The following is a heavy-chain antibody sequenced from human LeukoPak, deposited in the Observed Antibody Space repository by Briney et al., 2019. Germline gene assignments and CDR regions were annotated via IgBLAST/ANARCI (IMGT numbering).Heavy chain of an antibody. Sequence: AGGSLRLSCAASGFTFDDYGMSWVRHAPGKGLEWVSGINWNGGSTFCADSVKGRFTISRDNAKNSLYLQMNSLRAEDTALYHCARDPTLGYCSGGSCYPIPYGMDVWGQGTTVTVSS. CDR1: GFTFDDYG. J-gene: IGHJ6*02. CDR3: ARDPTLGYCSGGSCYPIPYGMDV. CDR2: INWNGGST. D-gene: IGHD2-15*01. V-gene: IGHV3-20*01.